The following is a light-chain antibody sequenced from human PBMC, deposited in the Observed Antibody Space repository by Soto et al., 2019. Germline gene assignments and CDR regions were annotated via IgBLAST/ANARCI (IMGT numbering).Light chain of an antibody. CDR3: QQYHDWPPLT. CDR2: DAT. CDR1: QYISSN. Sequence: DIVMTQSPATLSESPGERVTLSCRASQYISSNLAWYQQKPGQPPRLLIYDATSRATGIPSRFSGSGSGTDLTLTIISLQSEDFAVYFCQQYHDWPPLTFGGGTKVEIK. J-gene: IGKJ4*01. V-gene: IGKV3D-15*01.